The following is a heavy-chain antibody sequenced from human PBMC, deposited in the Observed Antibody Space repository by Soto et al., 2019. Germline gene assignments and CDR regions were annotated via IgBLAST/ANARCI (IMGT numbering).Heavy chain of an antibody. D-gene: IGHD4-17*01. V-gene: IGHV1-69*01. J-gene: IGHJ3*02. CDR3: ARGGENYGGVSHAFDI. CDR1: GRSFSSYA. Sequence: SVKVSCNAPGRSFSSYAITWVRQAPGQGLEWMGGIIPIFGTANYAQKLQGRVTITADESTAYMELRSLRSEDTAVYYCARGGENYGGVSHAFDIWGQGTMVTVSS. CDR2: IIPIFGTA.